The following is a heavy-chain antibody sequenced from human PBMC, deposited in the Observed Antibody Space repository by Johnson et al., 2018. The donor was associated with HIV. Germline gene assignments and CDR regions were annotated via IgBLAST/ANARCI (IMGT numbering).Heavy chain of an antibody. CDR1: GFTFSDYY. CDR3: TTDQGYYGDAFDI. V-gene: IGHV3-23*04. Sequence: VQLVESGGGLVQPGGSLRLSCAASGFTFSDYYMSWIRQAPGKGLEWVSAISGSGGSTYYADSVKGRCTISRDNSKNTLYLQMNSLKTEDTAVYYCTTDQGYYGDAFDIWGQGTMVTVSS. J-gene: IGHJ3*02. D-gene: IGHD3-10*01. CDR2: ISGSGGST.